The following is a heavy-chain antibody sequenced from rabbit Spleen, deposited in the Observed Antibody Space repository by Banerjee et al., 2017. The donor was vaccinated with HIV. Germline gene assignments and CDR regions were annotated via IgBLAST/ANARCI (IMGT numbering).Heavy chain of an antibody. Sequence: QSLEESGGDLVKPGASLTLTCTASGFDISSYYMCWVRQAPGKGLEWIACIYTGSSGSTYYASWARGRFTISKTSSTTVTLQVTSLTAADTATYFCARSLLYATTSDYYFGYFNLWGPGTLVTVS. CDR3: ARSLLYATTSDYYFGYFNL. CDR1: GFDISSYY. V-gene: IGHV1S40*01. CDR2: IYTGSSGST. D-gene: IGHD1-1*01. J-gene: IGHJ4*01.